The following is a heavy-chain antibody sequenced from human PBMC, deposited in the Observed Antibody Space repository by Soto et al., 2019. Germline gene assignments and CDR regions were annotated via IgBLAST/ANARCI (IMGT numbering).Heavy chain of an antibody. V-gene: IGHV3-30*18. Sequence: QVQLVESGGGVVQPGRSLRLSCAASGFTFSSYGMHWVRQAPGKWLDRVAVISYDGSNKYYADSVKGRFTISRDNSKNTLYLQMNSLRAEYTAVYYCAKYGSPTTVTTRPHFDYWGQGTLVTVSS. J-gene: IGHJ4*02. CDR1: GFTFSSYG. CDR2: ISYDGSNK. D-gene: IGHD4-17*01. CDR3: AKYGSPTTVTTRPHFDY.